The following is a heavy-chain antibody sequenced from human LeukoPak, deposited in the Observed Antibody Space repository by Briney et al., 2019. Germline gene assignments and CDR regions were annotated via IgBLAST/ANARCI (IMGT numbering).Heavy chain of an antibody. Sequence: GGSLRLSCTASGFSFGHYAMSWFRQAPGKGLEWVGFVRSEDYGGTTEYAASVKGRFTISRDDSKSIAYLQMNRLKTEDTAMYYCAREGEYCSGGSCYWVDYWGQGTLVTVSS. CDR2: VRSEDYGGTT. CDR3: AREGEYCSGGSCYWVDY. D-gene: IGHD2-15*01. V-gene: IGHV3-49*03. J-gene: IGHJ4*02. CDR1: GFSFGHYA.